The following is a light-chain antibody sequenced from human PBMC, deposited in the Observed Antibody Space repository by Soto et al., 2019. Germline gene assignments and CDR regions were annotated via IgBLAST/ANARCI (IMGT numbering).Light chain of an antibody. CDR1: QSVSSSY. CDR3: QQYGSSPIT. Sequence: DIILTQSPATLSLSPGERATLSCWASQSVSSSYVAWYQHRPGLAPRLLIHDASSRATGIPDRLSGTKSGTDFTLTIRRLEPEDAAVYFCQQYGSSPITFGQGTRLEI. CDR2: DAS. V-gene: IGKV3D-20*01. J-gene: IGKJ5*01.